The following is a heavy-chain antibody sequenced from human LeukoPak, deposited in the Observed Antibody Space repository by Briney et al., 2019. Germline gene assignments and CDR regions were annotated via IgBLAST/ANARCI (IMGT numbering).Heavy chain of an antibody. D-gene: IGHD6-19*01. J-gene: IGHJ4*02. CDR1: GFTFSSYA. Sequence: GGSLRLSCAASGFTFSSYAMSWVRQAPGKGLEWVSLISGSGGSTYYADSAKGRFTISRDNSKNTLYLQMNSLRAEDTAVYYCAKTYSSGWDFDYWGQGTLVTVSS. CDR2: ISGSGGST. V-gene: IGHV3-23*01. CDR3: AKTYSSGWDFDY.